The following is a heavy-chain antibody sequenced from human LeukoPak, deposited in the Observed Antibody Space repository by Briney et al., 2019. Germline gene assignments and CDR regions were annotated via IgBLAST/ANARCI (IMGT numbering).Heavy chain of an antibody. CDR3: ATTTAMVGGADY. CDR2: IYYSGST. CDR1: GGSISSGGYY. D-gene: IGHD5-18*01. J-gene: IGHJ4*02. V-gene: IGHV4-31*03. Sequence: SETLSLNCTVSGGSISSGGYYWSWIRQHPGKGLEWIGYIYYSGSTYYNPSLKSRVTISVDTSKNQFSLKLSSVTAADTAVYYCATTTAMVGGADYWGQGTLVTVSS.